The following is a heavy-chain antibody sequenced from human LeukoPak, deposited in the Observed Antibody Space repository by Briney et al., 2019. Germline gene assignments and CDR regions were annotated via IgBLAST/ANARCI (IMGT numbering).Heavy chain of an antibody. V-gene: IGHV3-48*01. J-gene: IGHJ4*02. CDR3: AREGESYPDLDS. CDR1: GFTFSLYT. CDR2: ISGRTSTI. Sequence: GGSLRLSCAASGFTFSLYTMHWVRQAPGKGLEWVAYISGRTSTIYYADSVYGRFTVSRDNAKNSLYLQMNSLRAEDTAVYYCAREGESYPDLDSWGQGTLVTVSS. D-gene: IGHD3-10*01.